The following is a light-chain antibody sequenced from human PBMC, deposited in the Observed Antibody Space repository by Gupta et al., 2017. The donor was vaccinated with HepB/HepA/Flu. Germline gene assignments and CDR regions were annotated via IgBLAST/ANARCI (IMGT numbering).Light chain of an antibody. V-gene: IGLV4-60*02. J-gene: IGLJ2*01. CDR2: IEDSGSY. CDR3: ETRDSNTRV. CDR1: NGTSSLI. Sequence: QPVLPQSSSASASLASSFKLTCTLSNGTSSLIIAWRQQQPEKAPRDLMKIEDSGSYKKGGGVTDRFSGSSSGADRYLTVSNLQYEDEGDYYCETRDSNTRVFGGGTKLTVL.